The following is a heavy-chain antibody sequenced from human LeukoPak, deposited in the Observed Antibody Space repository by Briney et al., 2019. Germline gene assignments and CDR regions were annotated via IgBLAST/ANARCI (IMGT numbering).Heavy chain of an antibody. CDR2: IIPIFGTA. J-gene: IGHJ5*02. D-gene: IGHD2-8*01. Sequence: SVKVSCKASGYTFTSYDISWVRQAPGQGLEWMGGIIPIFGTANYAQKFQGRVTITADESTSTAYMELSSLRSEDTAVYYCARGIYCTNGVCHNWFDPWGQGTLVTVSS. CDR1: GYTFTSYD. V-gene: IGHV1-69*13. CDR3: ARGIYCTNGVCHNWFDP.